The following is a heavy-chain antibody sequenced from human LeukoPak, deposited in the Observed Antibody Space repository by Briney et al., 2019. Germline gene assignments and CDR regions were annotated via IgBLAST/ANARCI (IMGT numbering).Heavy chain of an antibody. CDR2: ISGSGTIA. CDR3: AKDYYESSDILGGYFDC. J-gene: IGHJ4*02. D-gene: IGHD3-22*01. CDR1: GFTFSTYA. Sequence: GGSLRLSCAASGFTFSTYAMHWVRQAPGKGLEWISGISGSGTIANYADSVKGRFTISRDNSKSTLYLQMNSLRAEDTALYYCAKDYYESSDILGGYFDCWGQGSLVTVSS. V-gene: IGHV3-23*01.